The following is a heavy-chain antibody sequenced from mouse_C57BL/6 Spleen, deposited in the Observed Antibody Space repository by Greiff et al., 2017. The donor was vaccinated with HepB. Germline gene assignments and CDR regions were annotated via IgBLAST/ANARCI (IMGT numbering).Heavy chain of an antibody. V-gene: IGHV1-82*01. Sequence: VQLQQSGPELVKPGASVKISCKASGYAFSSSWMNWVKQRPGKGLEWIGRIYPGDGDTNYNGKFKGKATLTADKSSSTAYMQLSSLTSEDSAVYFCARDEGTAWFAYWGQGTLVTVSA. CDR2: IYPGDGDT. D-gene: IGHD4-1*01. J-gene: IGHJ3*01. CDR1: GYAFSSSW. CDR3: ARDEGTAWFAY.